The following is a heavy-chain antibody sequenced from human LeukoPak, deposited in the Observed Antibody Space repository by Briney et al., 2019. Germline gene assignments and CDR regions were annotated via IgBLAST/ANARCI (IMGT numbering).Heavy chain of an antibody. J-gene: IGHJ1*01. V-gene: IGHV1-69*01. Sequence: SVKVSCKASGGTFSSYAISWVRQAPGQGLEWMGGIIPIFGTANYAQKFQGRVTITADESTSTAYMELSSLRSEDTAVYYCAREGYCSSTSCYSGEYFQHWGQGTLVTVSS. CDR1: GGTFSSYA. D-gene: IGHD2-2*02. CDR2: IIPIFGTA. CDR3: AREGYCSSTSCYSGEYFQH.